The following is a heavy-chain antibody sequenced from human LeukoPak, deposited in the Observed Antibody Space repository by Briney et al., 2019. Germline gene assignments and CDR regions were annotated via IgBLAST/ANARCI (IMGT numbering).Heavy chain of an antibody. CDR2: IYTSGST. CDR1: GGSISSGSYY. Sequence: PSETLSLTCTVSGGSISSGSYYWSWIRQPAGKGLEWIGRIYTSGSTNYNPSLKSRVTISVDTSENQFSLKLSSVTAADTAVYYCARGFYYYYYMDVWGKGTTVTVSS. CDR3: ARGFYYYYYMDV. V-gene: IGHV4-61*02. J-gene: IGHJ6*03.